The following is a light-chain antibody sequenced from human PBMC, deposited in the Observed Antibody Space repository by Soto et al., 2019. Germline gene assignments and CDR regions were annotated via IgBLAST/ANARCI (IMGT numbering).Light chain of an antibody. CDR1: SSNIGNDY. V-gene: IGLV1-47*01. CDR3: AAWDDGLSGPV. J-gene: IGLJ2*01. CDR2: RNN. Sequence: QSVLTQPPSASGTPGQRVTISCSGSSSNIGNDYVYWYQQVSGAAPKLLIYRNNNRPSGVPDRFSGSKSGTSASLAISGLRSEDEADYYCAAWDDGLSGPVFGGGTKVTVL.